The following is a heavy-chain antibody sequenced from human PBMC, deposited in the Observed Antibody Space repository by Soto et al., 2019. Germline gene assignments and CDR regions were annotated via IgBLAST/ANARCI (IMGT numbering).Heavy chain of an antibody. D-gene: IGHD6-19*01. Sequence: PSETLSLTCTVSGGSISSYYWRWIRQPPGKGLEWIGYIYYSGSTNYNPSLKSRVTISVDASKNQFYLKLSAVTAADTAVYYCARVYSSGWVGVDYGMDAWGQGTTATVS. CDR1: GGSISSYY. V-gene: IGHV4-59*01. J-gene: IGHJ6*02. CDR3: ARVYSSGWVGVDYGMDA. CDR2: IYYSGST.